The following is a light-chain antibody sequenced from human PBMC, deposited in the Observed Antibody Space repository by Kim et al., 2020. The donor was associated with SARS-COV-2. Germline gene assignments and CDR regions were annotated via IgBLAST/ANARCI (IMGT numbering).Light chain of an antibody. Sequence: ALTQPPSASGSPGQSVTISCTGTSSDVGGYNYVSWYQQHPGKAPKLMIYEVSKRPSGVPDRFSGSKSGNTASLTVSGLQAEDEADYYCSSYAGSNFFVVFGGGTQLTVL. CDR2: EVS. CDR3: SSYAGSNFFVV. V-gene: IGLV2-8*01. J-gene: IGLJ2*01. CDR1: SSDVGGYNY.